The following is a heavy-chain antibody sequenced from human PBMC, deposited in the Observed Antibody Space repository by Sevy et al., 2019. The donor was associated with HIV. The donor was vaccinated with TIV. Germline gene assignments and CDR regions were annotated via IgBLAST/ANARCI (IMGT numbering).Heavy chain of an antibody. J-gene: IGHJ4*02. V-gene: IGHV1-69*13. CDR3: AKALYGSGSYYNLGY. CDR2: IIPIFGAA. Sequence: ASVKVSCKASGGTFSSYAISWVRQAPGQGLEWMGGIIPIFGAANYAQNFQGRVTITADESTSTVYMELSSLRSEDTAVYYCAKALYGSGSYYNLGYWGLGTLVTVSS. CDR1: GGTFSSYA. D-gene: IGHD3-10*01.